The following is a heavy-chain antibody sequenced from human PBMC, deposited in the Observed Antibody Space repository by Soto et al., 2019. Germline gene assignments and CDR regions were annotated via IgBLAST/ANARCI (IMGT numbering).Heavy chain of an antibody. V-gene: IGHV4-59*01. D-gene: IGHD3-10*01. CDR2: IYYSGST. CDR1: GGSISSYY. Sequence: PSETLSLTCTVSGGSISSYYWSWIRQPPGKGLEWIGYIYYSGSTNYNPSLKSRATISVDTSKNQFSMKLSYVTAADTAVYYCARAHFYYGSGSYKGYYGMDVWGQGTMVTVYS. J-gene: IGHJ6*02. CDR3: ARAHFYYGSGSYKGYYGMDV.